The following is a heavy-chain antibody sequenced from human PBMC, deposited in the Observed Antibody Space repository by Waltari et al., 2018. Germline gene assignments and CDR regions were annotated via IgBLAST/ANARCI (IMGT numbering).Heavy chain of an antibody. J-gene: IGHJ4*02. CDR1: GYTFTSYA. D-gene: IGHD6-13*01. Sequence: QVQLVQSGAEVKKPGASVKVSCKASGYTFTSYAMHWGRQAPGQRLEWMGWINAGNGNTKYSQKFQGRVTITRDTSASTAYMELSSLRSEDTAVYYCARGISSWPFDYWGQGTLVTVSS. CDR3: ARGISSWPFDY. V-gene: IGHV1-3*01. CDR2: INAGNGNT.